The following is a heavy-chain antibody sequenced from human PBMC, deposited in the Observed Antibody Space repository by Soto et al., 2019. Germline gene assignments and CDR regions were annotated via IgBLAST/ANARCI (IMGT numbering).Heavy chain of an antibody. V-gene: IGHV1-2*04. CDR3: ARESGGATATLDYYYFYMDV. CDR2: INPNGGVT. CDR1: GDSFNDYY. J-gene: IGHJ6*03. Sequence: QVQLVLSGAEVRKPGASVTVSCRSSGDSFNDYYIHWVRQAPGQGFEWMGWINPNGGVTKYAQKFQGWVSMTRDTSIRTVYMQLSRLRSDDTAVYYCARESGGATATLDYYYFYMDVWGTGTTVTVSS. D-gene: IGHD5-12*01.